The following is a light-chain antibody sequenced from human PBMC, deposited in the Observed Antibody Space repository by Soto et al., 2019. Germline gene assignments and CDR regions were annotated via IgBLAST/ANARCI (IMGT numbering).Light chain of an antibody. CDR1: QSISSW. Sequence: TQSPATLSLSPGERVTITCRASQSISSWLAWYQQKPGKAPKLLIYDASSLESGVLSRFSGSGSGTEFTLTISSLQPDDFATYYCQQYNSYPGTFGQGTKVDIK. V-gene: IGKV1-5*01. J-gene: IGKJ1*01. CDR2: DAS. CDR3: QQYNSYPGT.